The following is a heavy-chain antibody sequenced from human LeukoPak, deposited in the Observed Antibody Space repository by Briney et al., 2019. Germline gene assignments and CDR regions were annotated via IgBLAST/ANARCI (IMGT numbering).Heavy chain of an antibody. V-gene: IGHV4-59*12. CDR1: GGSISSYY. J-gene: IGHJ4*02. D-gene: IGHD5-18*01. CDR2: IYYSGST. CDR3: ATIVDTAMVAVDY. Sequence: SETLSLTCSVSGGSISSYYWNWIRQPPGKGLEWIGYIYYSGSTNYNPSLKSRVTISVDTSKNQFSLKLSSVTAADTAVYYCATIVDTAMVAVDYWGQGTLVTVSS.